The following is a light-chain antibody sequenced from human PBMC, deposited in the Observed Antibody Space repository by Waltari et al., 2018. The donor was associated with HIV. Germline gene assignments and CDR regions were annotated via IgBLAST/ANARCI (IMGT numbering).Light chain of an antibody. J-gene: IGLJ3*02. V-gene: IGLV1-47*01. CDR2: RNN. CDR1: SSNIGSNS. CDR3: AAWDDNLSGV. Sequence: QSVLTQSPSASGTPGQRVTISCSGSSSNIGSNSVSWYQHLPGAAPKLLIYRNNQRPSGVPDRFSGSESGTSASLAISGLRSEGEADYYCAAWDDNLSGVFGGGTKLTVL.